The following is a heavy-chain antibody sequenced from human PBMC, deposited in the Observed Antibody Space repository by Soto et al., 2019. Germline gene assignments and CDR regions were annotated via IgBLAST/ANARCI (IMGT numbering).Heavy chain of an antibody. CDR3: ATSYESGFDP. Sequence: QVQLVQSGAEVKKPGASVTVSCKASGYTFTSYGISWVRQAPGQGLEWMGWISVYNGNTDYAQKFQGRVTRPTDTATSTAYMELRSLRSDDTAVDYCATSYESGFDPWGQGTLVTVSS. D-gene: IGHD5-12*01. CDR1: GYTFTSYG. J-gene: IGHJ5*02. CDR2: ISVYNGNT. V-gene: IGHV1-18*04.